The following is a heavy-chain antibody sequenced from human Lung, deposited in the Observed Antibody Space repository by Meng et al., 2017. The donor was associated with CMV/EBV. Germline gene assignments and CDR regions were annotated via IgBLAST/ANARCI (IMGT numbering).Heavy chain of an antibody. CDR2: INTNSGGT. V-gene: IGHV1-2*02. CDR1: GYTFIAYY. Sequence: ASXXVSXKTSGYTFIAYYMHWVRQAPGQGLEWMGWINTNSGGTHYAKKFQGRVTMTRDTSITTVYMELSRLRSDDTAVYYCARGDKCESFDWFDPGGQGTXVTVSS. CDR3: ARGDKCESFDWFDP. J-gene: IGHJ5*02. D-gene: IGHD3-3*02.